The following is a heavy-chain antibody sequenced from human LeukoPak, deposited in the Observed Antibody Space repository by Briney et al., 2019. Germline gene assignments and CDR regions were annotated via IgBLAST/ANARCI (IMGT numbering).Heavy chain of an antibody. Sequence: ASVKVSCKASGYTFTGYYMHWVRQAPGQGLEWMGWINPNSGGTNYAQKFQGRVTMTRDTSISTAYMELSRLRSDDTAVYYCARDHRKLERRGDYWGQGTLVTVSS. D-gene: IGHD1-1*01. CDR1: GYTFTGYY. J-gene: IGHJ4*02. CDR3: ARDHRKLERRGDY. CDR2: INPNSGGT. V-gene: IGHV1-2*02.